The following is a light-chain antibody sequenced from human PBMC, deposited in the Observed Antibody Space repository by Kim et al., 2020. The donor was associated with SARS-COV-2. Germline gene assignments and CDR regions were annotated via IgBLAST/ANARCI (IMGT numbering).Light chain of an antibody. CDR2: GKN. Sequence: SSELTQDPAVSVALGQTVSITCQGDSLRSYYAIWYQQKPGQAPILVIYGKNNRPSGIPDRFSGSSPGNTASLTLTGTQAGDEADYYCNSRDSNDNVVFGG. CDR3: NSRDSNDNVV. CDR1: SLRSYY. V-gene: IGLV3-19*01. J-gene: IGLJ2*01.